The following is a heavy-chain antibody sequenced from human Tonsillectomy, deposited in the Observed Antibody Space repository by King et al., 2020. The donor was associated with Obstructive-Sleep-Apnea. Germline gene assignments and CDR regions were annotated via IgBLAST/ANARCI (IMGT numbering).Heavy chain of an antibody. D-gene: IGHD3-3*01. CDR3: ARESNSDFWSGYPTQNWFDP. V-gene: IGHV4-30-4*07. CDR1: GGSLSSDGYS. CDR2: IYYSGST. J-gene: IGHJ5*02. Sequence: QMQLQESGPGLVKPSQTLSLTCAVSGGSLSSDGYSWSWIRQPPGKGLEWIGYIYYSGSTYYNPSLKSRVTISVDTSKNQFSLRLTSVTAADTAVYYCARESNSDFWSGYPTQNWFDPWGQGTLVTVSS.